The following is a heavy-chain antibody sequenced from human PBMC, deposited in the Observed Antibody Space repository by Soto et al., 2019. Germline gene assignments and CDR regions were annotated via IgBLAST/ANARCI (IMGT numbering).Heavy chain of an antibody. CDR1: GFTFSNYW. D-gene: IGHD2-15*01. CDR3: ARGDCVGGTCYSLAGSFYYYMDV. J-gene: IGHJ6*03. V-gene: IGHV3-74*02. CDR2: INSDGSVS. Sequence: EVQLVESGGGLVQPGGSLRLSCAASGFTFSNYWMYWVRQAPGKGLEWVSRINSDGSVSSYADSVKCRLTISSDNVKNPLYLQMDSLRAEDTAVYYCARGDCVGGTCYSLAGSFYYYMDVWGKGTTVTVFS.